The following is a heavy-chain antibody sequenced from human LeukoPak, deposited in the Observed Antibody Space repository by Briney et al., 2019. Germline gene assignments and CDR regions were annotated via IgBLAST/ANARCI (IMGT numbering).Heavy chain of an antibody. J-gene: IGHJ4*02. CDR3: ARLPTTQVVPAPQVRYHVDY. Sequence: SETLSLTCAVYGGSFCVYYWRWIPHPPGRGLEWIGESNHSGSTNHNTSLKSRVTLSVDTSKNQFPLKLSSVTDADTAVYYCARLPTTQVVPAPQVRYHVDYWGRETLVAVPS. D-gene: IGHD2-2*01. CDR2: SNHSGST. V-gene: IGHV4-34*01. CDR1: GGSFCVYY.